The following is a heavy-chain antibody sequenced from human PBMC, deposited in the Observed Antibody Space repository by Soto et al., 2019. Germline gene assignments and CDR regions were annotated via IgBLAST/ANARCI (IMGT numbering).Heavy chain of an antibody. CDR1: GFTFSSYS. V-gene: IGHV3-21*01. CDR2: ISSSSSYI. J-gene: IGHJ3*02. CDR3: ARWVTMVRGVNDAFDI. Sequence: GGSLRLSCAASGFTFSSYSMNWVRQAPGKGLEWVSSISSSSSYIYYADSVKGRFTISRDNAKNSLYLQMNSLRAEDTAVYYCARWVTMVRGVNDAFDIWGQGTMVTVSS. D-gene: IGHD3-10*01.